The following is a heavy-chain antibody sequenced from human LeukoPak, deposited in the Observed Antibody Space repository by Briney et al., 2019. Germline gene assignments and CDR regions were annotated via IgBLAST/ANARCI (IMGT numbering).Heavy chain of an antibody. V-gene: IGHV4-59*08. CDR1: GGSISSYY. CDR2: IYYSGST. CDR3: ARQGTAVAGNFDY. J-gene: IGHJ4*02. D-gene: IGHD6-19*01. Sequence: NPSETLSLTCTVSGGSISSYYWSWIRQPPGKVLEWIGYIYYSGSTNYNPSLKSRVTISVDTSKNQFSLKLSSVTAADTAVYYCARQGTAVAGNFDYWGQGTLVTVSS.